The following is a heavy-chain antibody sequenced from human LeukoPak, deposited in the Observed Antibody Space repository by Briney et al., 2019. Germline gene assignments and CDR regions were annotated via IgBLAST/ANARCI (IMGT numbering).Heavy chain of an antibody. Sequence: SVKVSCKTSGESFSSHGISWVRQAPEQGLEWMGGIIPVFHTAKYAQNFQDRLTITTDESTDTVYMELSSLRSEDTAVYYCARDYNFDSSPYDDGLDIWGQGTMVTVSS. CDR1: GESFSSHG. D-gene: IGHD3-22*01. CDR2: IIPVFHTA. CDR3: ARDYNFDSSPYDDGLDI. V-gene: IGHV1-69*05. J-gene: IGHJ3*02.